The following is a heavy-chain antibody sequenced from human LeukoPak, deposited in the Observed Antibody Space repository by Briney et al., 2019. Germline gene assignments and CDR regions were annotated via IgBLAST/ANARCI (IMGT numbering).Heavy chain of an antibody. CDR1: GFTVHSNY. D-gene: IGHD4-17*01. CDR2: ISGSGGST. CDR3: AKGPLTTVTTQRFDY. V-gene: IGHV3-23*01. Sequence: GGSLRLSCAASGFTVHSNYMSWVRQAPGKGLEWVSAISGSGGSTYYADSVKGRFTISRDNSKNTLYLQMNSLRAEDTAVYYCAKGPLTTVTTQRFDYWGQGTLVTVSS. J-gene: IGHJ4*02.